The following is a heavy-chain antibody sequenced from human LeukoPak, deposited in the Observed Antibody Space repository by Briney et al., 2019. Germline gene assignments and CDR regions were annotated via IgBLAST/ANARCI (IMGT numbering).Heavy chain of an antibody. CDR1: GFTFSSSG. Sequence: GGSLRLSCAASGFTFSSSGMHWVRQAPGKGLEWVAVISFDGSNTYYADSVKGRFTISRDNSKNTVYLQVKSLRTEDTAVYYCAKKGMDIVLVPSASGYYNYGMDVWGQGTTVTVSS. CDR2: ISFDGSNT. V-gene: IGHV3-30*18. J-gene: IGHJ6*02. CDR3: AKKGMDIVLVPSASGYYNYGMDV. D-gene: IGHD2-2*03.